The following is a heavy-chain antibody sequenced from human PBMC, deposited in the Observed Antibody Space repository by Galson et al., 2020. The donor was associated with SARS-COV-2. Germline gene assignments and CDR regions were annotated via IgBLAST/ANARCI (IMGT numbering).Heavy chain of an antibody. Sequence: ASVKVSCKASGYTFKAYGITWVRQAPGQGLEWMGWISGYNGKAKSSQKFHDRVTLTTDTSTSAAYFELRNLTSDDTAVYFCTRADSDFDSTGFFPYNFDQWGQGTLVTVAS. D-gene: IGHD3-22*01. V-gene: IGHV1-18*01. CDR2: ISGYNGKA. J-gene: IGHJ4*02. CDR3: TRADSDFDSTGFFPYNFDQ. CDR1: GYTFKAYG.